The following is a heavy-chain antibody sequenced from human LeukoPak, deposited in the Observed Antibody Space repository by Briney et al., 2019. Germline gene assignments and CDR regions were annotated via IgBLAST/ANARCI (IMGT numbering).Heavy chain of an antibody. CDR1: GGTFSSYA. Sequence: SVKVSCKASGGTFSSYAISWVRQAPGQGLEWMGGIIPIFGTANYAQKFQGRVTITADESTSTAYMELSSLRSEDTAVYYCARPSDLMYDILTGYGYYYMDVWGKGTTVTISS. J-gene: IGHJ6*03. CDR2: IIPIFGTA. V-gene: IGHV1-69*01. CDR3: ARPSDLMYDILTGYGYYYMDV. D-gene: IGHD3-9*01.